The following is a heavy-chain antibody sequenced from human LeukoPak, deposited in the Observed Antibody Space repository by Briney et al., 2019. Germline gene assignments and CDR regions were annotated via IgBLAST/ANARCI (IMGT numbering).Heavy chain of an antibody. Sequence: GASLKVSCKASGYTFTSYGISWVRQAPGQGLEWMGWISAYNGNTNYAQKLQGRVTMTTDTSTSTAYMELRSLRSDDTAVYYCARDRLVVAAAGTGWFDPWGQGTLVTVSS. CDR3: ARDRLVVAAAGTGWFDP. D-gene: IGHD6-13*01. J-gene: IGHJ5*02. CDR2: ISAYNGNT. V-gene: IGHV1-18*01. CDR1: GYTFTSYG.